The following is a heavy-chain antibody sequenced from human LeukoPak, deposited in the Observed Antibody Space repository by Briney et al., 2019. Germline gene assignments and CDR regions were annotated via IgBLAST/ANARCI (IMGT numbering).Heavy chain of an antibody. D-gene: IGHD3-22*01. CDR2: ISSNGGST. Sequence: GGSLRLSCAASGFTFSSYAMHWVRQAPGKGLEYVSAISSNGGSTYYANSVKGRFTISRDNSKNTLYLQMGSLRAEDMAVYYCARAVHYDSSGYGYWGQGTLVTVSP. V-gene: IGHV3-64*01. CDR3: ARAVHYDSSGYGY. CDR1: GFTFSSYA. J-gene: IGHJ4*02.